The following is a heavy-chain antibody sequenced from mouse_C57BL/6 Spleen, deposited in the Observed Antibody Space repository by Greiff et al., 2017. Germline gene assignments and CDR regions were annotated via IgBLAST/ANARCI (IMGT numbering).Heavy chain of an antibody. Sequence: ESGPGLVKPSQSLSLTCSVTGYSITSGYYWNWIRQFPGNKLEWMSYISYDGSNNYNPSLKNRISITRDTSKNQFFLKLNSVTTEDTATYYCARGGNYNAMDYWGQGTSVTVSS. J-gene: IGHJ4*01. D-gene: IGHD2-1*01. CDR2: ISYDGSN. CDR3: ARGGNYNAMDY. V-gene: IGHV3-6*01. CDR1: GYSITSGYY.